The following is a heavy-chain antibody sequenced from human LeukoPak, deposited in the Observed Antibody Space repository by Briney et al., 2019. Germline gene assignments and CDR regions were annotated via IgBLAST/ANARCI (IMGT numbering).Heavy chain of an antibody. CDR1: GFTFSSYS. V-gene: IGHV3-48*01. Sequence: GGSLRLSCAASGFTFSSYSMKWVRQAPRKRLEWVSHIDGGNSAIYYADSVKGRFTISRDNARNSLYLQMNSLRGEDTGVYYCARDSGRGGSCDYWGQGTLVTVSS. CDR2: IDGGNSAI. J-gene: IGHJ4*02. CDR3: ARDSGRGGSCDY. D-gene: IGHD2-15*01.